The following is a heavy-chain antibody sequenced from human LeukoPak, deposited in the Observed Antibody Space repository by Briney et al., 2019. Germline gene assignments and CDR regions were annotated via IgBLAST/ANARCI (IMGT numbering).Heavy chain of an antibody. CDR2: FDPEDGET. Sequence: ASVKVSCKVSGYTLTELSMHWVRQAPGKGLEWMGGFDPEDGETIYARKFQGRVTMTEDTSTDTAYMELSSLRSEDTAVYYCATPSDYVVFGGLNNWGQGTLVTVSS. CDR1: GYTLTELS. CDR3: ATPSDYVVFGGLNN. J-gene: IGHJ4*02. D-gene: IGHD3-16*01. V-gene: IGHV1-24*01.